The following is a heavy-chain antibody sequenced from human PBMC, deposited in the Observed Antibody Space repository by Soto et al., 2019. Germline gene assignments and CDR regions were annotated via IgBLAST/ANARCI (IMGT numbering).Heavy chain of an antibody. CDR2: MWYDGLRQ. CDR3: VRESTPPFFDS. CDR1: GFTLHNYG. J-gene: IGHJ4*02. D-gene: IGHD2-15*01. V-gene: IGHV3-33*01. Sequence: QPGGSLRLSCVGSGFTLHNYGVHWVRQAPGKGLECVALMWYDGLRQTYADSVRGRFTISRDSSTNTIYLQMNSLRAEDTATYFCVRESTPPFFDSWGQGTPVTVSS.